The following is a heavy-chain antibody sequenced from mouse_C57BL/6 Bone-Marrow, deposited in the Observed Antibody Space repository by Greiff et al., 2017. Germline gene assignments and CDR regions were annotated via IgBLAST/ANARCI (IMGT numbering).Heavy chain of an antibody. CDR1: GYTFTSYW. CDR3: ARGRGSLAY. J-gene: IGHJ3*01. CDR2: IHPNSGST. V-gene: IGHV1-64*01. Sequence: VQLQQSGAELVKPGASVKLSCKASGYTFTSYWMHWVKQRPGQGLEWIGMIHPNSGSTNYNEKFKSKATLTVDKSSSTAYMQLSSLTSEDSAVYYCARGRGSLAYWGQGTLVTVSA.